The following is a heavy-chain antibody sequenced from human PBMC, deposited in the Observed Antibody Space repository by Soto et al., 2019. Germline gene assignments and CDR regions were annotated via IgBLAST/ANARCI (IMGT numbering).Heavy chain of an antibody. CDR3: ARQTHRYSSGRSSYDY. J-gene: IGHJ4*02. CDR2: IYPGDSDT. D-gene: IGHD6-19*01. CDR1: GYSFTSYW. V-gene: IGHV5-51*01. Sequence: EVQLVQSGAEVKKPGESLKISCKGSGYSFTSYWIGWVRQMPGKGLEWMGIIYPGDSDTRYSPSFQGQVTISADKSISTAYLQWSSLKASDTAMYYCARQTHRYSSGRSSYDYWGQGTLVTVSS.